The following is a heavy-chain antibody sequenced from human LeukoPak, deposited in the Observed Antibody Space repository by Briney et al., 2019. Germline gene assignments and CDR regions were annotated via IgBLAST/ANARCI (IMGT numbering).Heavy chain of an antibody. CDR3: AKDPNYYDSSGYYGY. J-gene: IGHJ4*02. D-gene: IGHD3-22*01. CDR2: ISGSGGST. CDR1: GFTFSNYD. Sequence: GGSLRLSCAASGFTFSNYDMSWVRQAPGKGLEWVSAISGSGGSTYYADSVKGRFTISRDNSKNTLYMQMNSLRAEDTAVYYCAKDPNYYDSSGYYGYWGQGTLVTVSS. V-gene: IGHV3-23*01.